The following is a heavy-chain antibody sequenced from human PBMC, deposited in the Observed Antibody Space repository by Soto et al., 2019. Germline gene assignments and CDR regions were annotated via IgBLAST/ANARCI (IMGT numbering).Heavy chain of an antibody. J-gene: IGHJ4*02. CDR2: IYSGGST. V-gene: IGHV3-66*01. CDR3: AREGLDYGSENYFDY. CDR1: GFTVSSNY. D-gene: IGHD3-10*01. Sequence: GGSLRLSCAASGFTVSSNYMSWVRQAPGKGLEWVSVIYSGGSTYYADSVKGRFTISRDNSKNTLYLQMNSLRAEDTAVYYCAREGLDYGSENYFDYWGQGTLVTVSS.